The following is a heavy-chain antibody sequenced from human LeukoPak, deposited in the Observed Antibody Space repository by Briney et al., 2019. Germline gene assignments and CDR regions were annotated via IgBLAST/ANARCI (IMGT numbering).Heavy chain of an antibody. CDR1: GFTFSSYW. J-gene: IGHJ1*01. Sequence: PGGSLRLSCAASGFTFSSYWMHWVRQAPGKGLVWVSRIKSDGSTRYADSVKGRFTISRDNAKNTVSLQMNSLRAEDTGVYYCAGAPSEIGGYYPEYFRHWGQGTLVTVSP. CDR2: IKSDGST. D-gene: IGHD3-22*01. CDR3: AGAPSEIGGYYPEYFRH. V-gene: IGHV3-74*01.